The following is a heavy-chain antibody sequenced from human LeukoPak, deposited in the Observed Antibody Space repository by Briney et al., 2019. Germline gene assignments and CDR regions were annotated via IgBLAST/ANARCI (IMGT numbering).Heavy chain of an antibody. V-gene: IGHV3-21*01. CDR2: ISSSSSYI. J-gene: IGHJ5*02. CDR1: GFTFSSYS. CDR3: ARGGYCSSTSCYGRFDP. D-gene: IGHD2-2*01. Sequence: GGSLRLSCAASGFTFSSYSMNWVRQAPGKGLEWVSSISSSSSYIYYADSVKGRFTISRDNAKNSLYLQMNSLRAEDTAVYYCARGGYCSSTSCYGRFDPWGQGTLVTVSS.